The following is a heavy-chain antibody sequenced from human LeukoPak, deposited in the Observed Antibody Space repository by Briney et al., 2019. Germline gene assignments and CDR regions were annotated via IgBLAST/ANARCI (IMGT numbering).Heavy chain of an antibody. J-gene: IGHJ4*02. CDR2: LHSGGST. CDR1: GFTFSNYW. D-gene: IGHD2-15*01. V-gene: IGHV3-66*01. Sequence: GGSLRLSCAASGFTFSNYWMNWVRQAPGKGLEWVSVLHSGGSTYYADSVKGRFTISRDNSKNALYLQMNSLRAEDTALYYCARDDGVGGPFDYWGQGTLVTVSS. CDR3: ARDDGVGGPFDY.